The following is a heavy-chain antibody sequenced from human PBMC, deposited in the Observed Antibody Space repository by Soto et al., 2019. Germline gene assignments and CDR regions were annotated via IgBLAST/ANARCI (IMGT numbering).Heavy chain of an antibody. J-gene: IGHJ6*02. CDR3: ARVFIAAAVNDGMDV. CDR1: GYTFTSYY. CDR2: INPSGGST. D-gene: IGHD6-13*01. V-gene: IGHV1-46*01. Sequence: QVQLVQSGAEVKKPGASVKVSCKASGYTFTSYYMHWVRQAPGQGLEWMGIINPSGGSTSYAQKFQGRVTMTRDTSTSTVYMELSSLRSEDTAVYYCARVFIAAAVNDGMDVWGQGTTVTVSS.